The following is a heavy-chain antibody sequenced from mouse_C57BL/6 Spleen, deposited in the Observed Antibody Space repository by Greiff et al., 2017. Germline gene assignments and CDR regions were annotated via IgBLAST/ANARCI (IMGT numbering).Heavy chain of an antibody. Sequence: QVQLQQPGAELVRPGSSVKLSCKASGYTFTSYWMHWVKQRPIQGLEWIGNIDPSDSETHYNQKFKDKATLTVDKSSSTAYMQLSSLTSEDSAVYYCAKDGYDGAWYFDVWGTGTTVTVSS. CDR2: IDPSDSET. J-gene: IGHJ1*03. V-gene: IGHV1-52*01. CDR3: AKDGYDGAWYFDV. CDR1: GYTFTSYW. D-gene: IGHD2-2*01.